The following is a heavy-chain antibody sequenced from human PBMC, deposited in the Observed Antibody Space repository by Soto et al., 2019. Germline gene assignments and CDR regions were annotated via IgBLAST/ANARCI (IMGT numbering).Heavy chain of an antibody. CDR2: IWYDGSNK. CDR1: GFTFSSYG. CDR3: ARELRFLEWLSFDY. V-gene: IGHV3-33*01. D-gene: IGHD3-3*01. J-gene: IGHJ4*02. Sequence: QVQLVESGGGVVQPGRSLRLSCAASGFTFSSYGMHWVRQAPGKGLEWVAVIWYDGSNKYYADSVKGRFTISRDNSKNTRYLQMNSLRAEDTAVYYCARELRFLEWLSFDYWGQGTLVTVSS.